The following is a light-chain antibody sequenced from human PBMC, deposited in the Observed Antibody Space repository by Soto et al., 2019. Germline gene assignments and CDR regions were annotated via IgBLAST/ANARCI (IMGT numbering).Light chain of an antibody. J-gene: IGKJ1*01. CDR1: ESIRTW. CDR2: DAS. Sequence: QMTQSPSTLSASAGDRVTITCRASESIRTWLAWYQHKPGKAPKFLIYDASSLESGVPSRFSGSGSGTEFTLTISNLQPDDFATYFCQQYNNYPRTFGQGTKVDIK. CDR3: QQYNNYPRT. V-gene: IGKV1-5*01.